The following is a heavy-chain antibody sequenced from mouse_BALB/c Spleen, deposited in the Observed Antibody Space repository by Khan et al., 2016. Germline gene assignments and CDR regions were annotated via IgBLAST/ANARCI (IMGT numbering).Heavy chain of an antibody. D-gene: IGHD1-1*01. CDR1: GYSITSDYA. J-gene: IGHJ2*01. V-gene: IGHV3-2*02. CDR2: IGYSGIT. CDR3: ALLRYY. Sequence: EVQLQESGPGLVKPSQSLSLTCTVTGYSITSDYAWNWIRQFPGNRLEWMGYIGYSGITSYNPSLKSRISITRDTSKNQFFLQLNSVTTEDTGTXYCALLRYYWGQGTTLTVSS.